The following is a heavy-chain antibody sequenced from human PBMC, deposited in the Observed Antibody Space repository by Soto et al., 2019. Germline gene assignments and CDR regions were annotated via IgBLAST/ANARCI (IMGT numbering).Heavy chain of an antibody. CDR3: AKGLYDNAGYYYSN. CDR1: EFTFSNYV. CDR2: ISSSGGTP. J-gene: IGHJ4*02. V-gene: IGHV3-23*01. D-gene: IGHD3-22*01. Sequence: GGSLRLSCAASEFTFSNYVMSWVRQAPGKGLEWVSSISSSGGTPYYGDSVKGRFIISRDNSRDTLYLQMHSLRAEDTAVYFCAKGLYDNAGYYYSNWGQGTLVTVSS.